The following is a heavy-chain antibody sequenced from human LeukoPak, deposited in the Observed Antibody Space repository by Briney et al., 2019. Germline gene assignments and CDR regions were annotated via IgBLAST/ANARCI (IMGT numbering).Heavy chain of an antibody. CDR2: IYDSGST. D-gene: IGHD4-17*01. V-gene: IGHV4-30-4*08. J-gene: IGHJ5*02. Sequence: SETLSLTCTVSGGSISSGDYYWSWIRQPPGKGLEWIGYIYDSGSTNYNPSLKSPVAMSLDTSKNQFSLKLSSVTAADTAVYYCARRYDYGDYDWFDPWGQGTLVTVSS. CDR3: ARRYDYGDYDWFDP. CDR1: GGSISSGDYY.